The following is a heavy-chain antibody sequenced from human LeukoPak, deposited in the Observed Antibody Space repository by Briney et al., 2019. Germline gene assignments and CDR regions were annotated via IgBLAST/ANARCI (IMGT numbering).Heavy chain of an antibody. CDR2: IYYSGRT. J-gene: IGHJ4*01. D-gene: IGHD3-22*01. CDR3: ARARGGYYGSSAYYPAPAVDY. V-gene: IGHV4-59*01. CDR1: GGSISSYY. Sequence: SETLSLTCSVSGGSISSYYWSWIRQPPGKGLEWIGYIYYSGRTNYNPSLKSRVTISVDTSKNQFSLTLSSVTAADTAVYYCARARGGYYGSSAYYPAPAVDYWGQEPWSPSP.